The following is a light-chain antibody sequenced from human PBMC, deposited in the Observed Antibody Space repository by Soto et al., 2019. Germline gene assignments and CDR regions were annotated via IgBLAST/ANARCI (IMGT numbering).Light chain of an antibody. CDR2: DAS. Sequence: DIQMTQSPSSLSASVGDRVTITCQASQNINNYLNWYQQKPGKAPKLLIYDASTLESGVPTRFSGSGSGTELTLTISSLHPDDFATYYCQQYNILSTFGQGTKVDIK. J-gene: IGKJ1*01. CDR1: QNINNY. V-gene: IGKV1-5*01. CDR3: QQYNILST.